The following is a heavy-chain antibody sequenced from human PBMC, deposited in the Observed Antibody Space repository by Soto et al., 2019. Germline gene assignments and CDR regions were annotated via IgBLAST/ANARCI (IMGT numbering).Heavy chain of an antibody. V-gene: IGHV3-30*18. J-gene: IGHJ4*02. CDR1: GFTFSSYG. Sequence: PGGSLRLSCAASGFTFSSYGMHWVRQAPGKGLEWVAVISYDGSNKYYADSVKGRFTISRDNSKNTLYLQMNSLRAEDTAVYYCAKGYLWSGYYFDYWGQGTLVTVSS. CDR3: AKGYLWSGYYFDY. D-gene: IGHD3-3*01. CDR2: ISYDGSNK.